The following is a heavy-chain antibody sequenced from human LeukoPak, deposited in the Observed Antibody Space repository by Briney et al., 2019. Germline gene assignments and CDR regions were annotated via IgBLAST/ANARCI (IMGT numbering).Heavy chain of an antibody. D-gene: IGHD5-12*01. V-gene: IGHV3-11*01. CDR1: GFTFSDYY. Sequence: GGSLRLSCAASGFTFSDYYMSWIRQALGKGLEWVSYISSSGSTIYYADSVKGRFTISRDNAKNSLYLQMNSLRAEDTAVYYCARDRTYSGYDPIGYWGQGTLVTVSS. CDR3: ARDRTYSGYDPIGY. CDR2: ISSSGSTI. J-gene: IGHJ4*02.